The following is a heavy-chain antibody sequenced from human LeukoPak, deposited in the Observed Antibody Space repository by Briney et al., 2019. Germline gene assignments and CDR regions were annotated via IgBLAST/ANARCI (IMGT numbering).Heavy chain of an antibody. Sequence: SETLSLTCTVSGGSISSGGYYWSWIRQPPGKGLEWIGYIYHSGSTYYNPSLKSRVTISVDRSKNQFSLKLSSVTAADTAVYYCARDFEELWFDPWGQGTLVTVSS. D-gene: IGHD3-9*01. CDR1: GGSISSGGYY. CDR2: IYHSGST. J-gene: IGHJ5*02. V-gene: IGHV4-30-2*01. CDR3: ARDFEELWFDP.